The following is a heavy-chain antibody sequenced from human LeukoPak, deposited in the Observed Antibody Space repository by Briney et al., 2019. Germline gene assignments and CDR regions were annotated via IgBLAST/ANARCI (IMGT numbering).Heavy chain of an antibody. Sequence: GGSLRLSCAASGFTFSSYWMHWVRQAPGKGLVWVSHINTDGSSTSYADSVKGRFTISRDNAKNTLYLQMNSLRAEDTTVYYCANQQLGRVYWGQGTLVTVSS. V-gene: IGHV3-74*01. CDR1: GFTFSSYW. CDR3: ANQQLGRVY. D-gene: IGHD6-13*01. J-gene: IGHJ4*02. CDR2: INTDGSST.